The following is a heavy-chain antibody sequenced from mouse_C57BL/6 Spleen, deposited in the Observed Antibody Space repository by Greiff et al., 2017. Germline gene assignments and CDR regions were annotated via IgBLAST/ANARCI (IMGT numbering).Heavy chain of an antibody. Sequence: QVQLKQPGAELVMPGASVKLSCKASGYTFTSYWMHWVKQRPGQGLEWIGEIDPSDSYTNYNQKFKGKSTLTVDKSSSTAYMQLSSLTSEDSAVYYCARDYGSSYSFAYWGQGTLVTVSA. V-gene: IGHV1-69*01. CDR3: ARDYGSSYSFAY. J-gene: IGHJ3*01. CDR2: IDPSDSYT. CDR1: GYTFTSYW. D-gene: IGHD1-1*01.